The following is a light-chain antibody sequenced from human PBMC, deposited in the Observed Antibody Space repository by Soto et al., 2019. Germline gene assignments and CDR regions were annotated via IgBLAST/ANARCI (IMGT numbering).Light chain of an antibody. CDR2: QVT. J-gene: IGLJ1*01. CDR3: SSYTSSSTLYV. Sequence: QSALTQPASVPGSPGQSITISCTGTSSDVGGYNYVCWYKQHPGKGPQLMIYQVTNRPSGVSDRFSGSKSGNTASLTISRLQAGDEADYYCSSYTSSSTLYVFGTGTKVTVL. V-gene: IGLV2-14*01. CDR1: SSDVGGYNY.